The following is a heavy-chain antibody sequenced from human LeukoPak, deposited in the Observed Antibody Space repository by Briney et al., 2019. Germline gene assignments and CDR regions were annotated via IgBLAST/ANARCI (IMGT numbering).Heavy chain of an antibody. J-gene: IGHJ6*03. CDR1: GGSISSSSYY. CDR2: IYTSGST. V-gene: IGHV4-61*05. Sequence: PSETLSLTCTVSGGSISSSSYYWGWIRQPPGKGLEWIGRIYTSGSTNYNPSLKSRVTMSVDTSKNQFSLKLSSVTAADTAVYYCARSEGDYYYMDVWGKGTTVTVSS. CDR3: ARSEGDYYYMDV.